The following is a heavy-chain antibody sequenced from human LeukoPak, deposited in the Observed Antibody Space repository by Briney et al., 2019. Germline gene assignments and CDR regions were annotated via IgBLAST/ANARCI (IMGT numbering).Heavy chain of an antibody. J-gene: IGHJ3*02. D-gene: IGHD2-15*01. V-gene: IGHV3-7*04. CDR3: ARVSFRWAFDI. CDR2: IKQDGSEK. CDR1: GFTLSGYR. Sequence: PGGSLRLSCAASGFTLSGYRMNWVRQALGKGLEWVAYIKQDGSEKYYVDSVKGRFTISRDNAKNSLYLQMNSLRAEDTAVYYCARVSFRWAFDIWGQGTMVTVSS.